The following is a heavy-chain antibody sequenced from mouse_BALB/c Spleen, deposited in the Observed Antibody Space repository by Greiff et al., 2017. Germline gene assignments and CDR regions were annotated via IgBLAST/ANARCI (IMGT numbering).Heavy chain of an antibody. CDR3: ARDGTTVVDPAWFAY. Sequence: QVQLKQPGAELVKPGASVKLSCKASGYTFTSYWMHWVKQRPGQGLEWIGEINPSNGRTNYNEKFKSKATLTVDKSSSTAYMQLSSLTSEDSAVYYCARDGTTVVDPAWFAYWGQGTLVTVSA. D-gene: IGHD1-1*01. CDR1: GYTFTSYW. V-gene: IGHV1S81*02. J-gene: IGHJ3*01. CDR2: INPSNGRT.